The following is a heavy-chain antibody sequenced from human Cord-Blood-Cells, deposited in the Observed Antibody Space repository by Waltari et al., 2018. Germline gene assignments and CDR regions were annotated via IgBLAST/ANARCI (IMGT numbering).Heavy chain of an antibody. CDR3: ARELYCSGGSCYYYYYYYGMDV. Sequence: VQSGAVVKKPGASVKVSCKASGYTFTSYGISWVRQAPGQGLEWMGWISAYNGNTNYAQKLQGRVTMTTDTSTSTAYMELRSLRSDDTAVYYCARELYCSGGSCYYYYYYYGMDVWGQGTTVTVSS. D-gene: IGHD2-15*01. CDR1: GYTFTSYG. J-gene: IGHJ6*02. CDR2: ISAYNGNT. V-gene: IGHV1-18*01.